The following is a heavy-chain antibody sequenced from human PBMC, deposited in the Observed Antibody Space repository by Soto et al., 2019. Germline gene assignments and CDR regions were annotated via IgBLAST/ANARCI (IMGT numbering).Heavy chain of an antibody. J-gene: IGHJ6*02. CDR3: ATDQSGEWELRDFYYGMDV. D-gene: IGHD1-26*01. V-gene: IGHV1-24*01. Sequence: GASVKVSCKVSGYTPTELSMHWVRQAPGKGLEWMGDFDPEDGETISAQKLQGRVTMTEDTSTDTAYMELSSLRSEDTAVYYCATDQSGEWELRDFYYGMDVWGQGTTVTVSS. CDR1: GYTPTELS. CDR2: FDPEDGET.